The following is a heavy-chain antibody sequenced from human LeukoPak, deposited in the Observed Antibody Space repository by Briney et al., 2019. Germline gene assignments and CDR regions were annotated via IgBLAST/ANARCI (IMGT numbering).Heavy chain of an antibody. Sequence: SETLSLTCTVSGGSISSRSHYWGWIRQPPGKGLEWIGSIYYSGSTYYNPSLKSRITLSVDTSKSQFSLKLSSATAADTAVYYCARQNHGQLPTIDYWGQGTLVTVSS. D-gene: IGHD1-1*01. CDR1: GGSISSRSHY. CDR3: ARQNHGQLPTIDY. V-gene: IGHV4-39*01. CDR2: IYYSGST. J-gene: IGHJ4*02.